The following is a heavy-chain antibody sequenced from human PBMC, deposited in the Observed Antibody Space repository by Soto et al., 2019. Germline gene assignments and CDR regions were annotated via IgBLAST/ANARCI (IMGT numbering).Heavy chain of an antibody. V-gene: IGHV3-23*01. J-gene: IGHJ4*02. CDR1: GFTFSSHA. CDR3: ARDLWWYLH. CDR2: ISAGSEGA. D-gene: IGHD2-15*01. Sequence: EVQLLESGGGLVQPGGALRLSCAASGFTFSSHAMSWVRQAPGKGLEWISSISAGSEGAYYADSVKGRFTISRDNSNNTRYLQMISLRAEDTAVYYCARDLWWYLHWGQGTLVTVSS.